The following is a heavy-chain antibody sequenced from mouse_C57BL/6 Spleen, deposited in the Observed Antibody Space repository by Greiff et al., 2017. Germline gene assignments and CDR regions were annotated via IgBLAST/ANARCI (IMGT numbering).Heavy chain of an antibody. CDR3: ARDITTVYFDY. Sequence: LVESGPELVKPGASVKISCKASGYAFSSSWMNWVKQRPGKGLEWIGRIYPGDGDTNYNGKFKGKATLTADKSASTAYMQLSSLTSEDSAVYFCARDITTVYFDYWGQGTTLTVSS. J-gene: IGHJ2*01. CDR1: GYAFSSSW. V-gene: IGHV1-82*01. CDR2: IYPGDGDT. D-gene: IGHD1-1*01.